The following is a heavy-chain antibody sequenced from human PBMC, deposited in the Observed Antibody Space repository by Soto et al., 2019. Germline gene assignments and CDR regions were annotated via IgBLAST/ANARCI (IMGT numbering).Heavy chain of an antibody. CDR1: GGSISSGGYY. CDR3: ARAARSSGGSCYDH. CDR2: IYYSGST. Sequence: NPSETLSLTCTVSGGSISSGGYYWSWIRQHPGKGLEWIGYIYYSGSTYYNPSLKSRVTISVDTSKNQFSLKLSSVTAADTAVYYCARAARSSGGSCYDHWGQGTLVTVSS. D-gene: IGHD2-15*01. J-gene: IGHJ4*02. V-gene: IGHV4-31*03.